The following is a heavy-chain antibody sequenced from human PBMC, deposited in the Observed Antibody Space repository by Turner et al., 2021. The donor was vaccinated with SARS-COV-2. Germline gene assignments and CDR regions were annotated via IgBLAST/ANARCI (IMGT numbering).Heavy chain of an antibody. CDR2: INPNSGGK. J-gene: IGHJ4*02. Sequence: QVQLVQSGAEAKKPGASVTVSGKASGYTFTGYYMHWVRQAPGQGLEWMGWINPNSGGKNYAQKFQGRVTMTRDTSISTAYMELSRLRSDDTAVYYCARALSRSSGDFDYWGQGTLVTVSS. V-gene: IGHV1-2*02. CDR3: ARALSRSSGDFDY. CDR1: GYTFTGYY. D-gene: IGHD6-6*01.